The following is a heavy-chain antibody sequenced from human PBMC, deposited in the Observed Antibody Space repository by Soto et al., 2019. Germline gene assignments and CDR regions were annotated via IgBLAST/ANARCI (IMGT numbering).Heavy chain of an antibody. Sequence: SETLSLTCTVSGGSISSGDYYWSWIRQPPGKGLEWIGYIYYSGSTYYNPSLKSRVTISVDTSKNQFSLKLSSVTAADTAVCYCAIIDHYYDSSDAFDIWGQGTMVTVSS. CDR1: GGSISSGDYY. J-gene: IGHJ3*02. D-gene: IGHD3-22*01. V-gene: IGHV4-30-4*01. CDR2: IYYSGST. CDR3: AIIDHYYDSSDAFDI.